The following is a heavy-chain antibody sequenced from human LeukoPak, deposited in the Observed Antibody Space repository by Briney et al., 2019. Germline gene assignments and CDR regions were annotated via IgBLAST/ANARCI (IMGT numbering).Heavy chain of an antibody. CDR2: IRSNGINT. Sequence: GGSLRLSCEVSGFSLTTYGMLWVRQAPGKGLEWVAFIRSNGINTYYGDSVKGRFTIPRDISKSTLYLQMNSLTTDDTALYFCAKDRPLKGGFDPWGQGSLVIVSS. J-gene: IGHJ5*02. CDR3: AKDRPLKGGFDP. CDR1: GFSLTTYG. V-gene: IGHV3-30*02. D-gene: IGHD3-16*01.